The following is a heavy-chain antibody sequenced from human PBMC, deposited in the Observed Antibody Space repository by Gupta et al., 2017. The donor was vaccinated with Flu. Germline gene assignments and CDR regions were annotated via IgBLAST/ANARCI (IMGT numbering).Heavy chain of an antibody. CDR1: GFTFSSYD. D-gene: IGHD5-18*01. CDR2: IGTAGDT. CDR3: VRGLGADDTAWGYFDY. Sequence: EVHMVESGGGLVQPGGSLRLSCSVSGFTFSSYDMHWVRQIIGKGLEWVSAIGTAGDTFYPGPVKGRFTISRENTQNSLFLQMNSMRVGDTAVYYCVRGLGADDTAWGYFDYGGQGTLVTVSS. V-gene: IGHV3-13*01. J-gene: IGHJ4*02.